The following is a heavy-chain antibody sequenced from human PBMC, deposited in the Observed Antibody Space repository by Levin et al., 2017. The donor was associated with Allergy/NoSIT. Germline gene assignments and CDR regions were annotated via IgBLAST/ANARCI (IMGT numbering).Heavy chain of an antibody. CDR1: GDSINFYY. V-gene: IGHV4-59*01. Sequence: SETLSLTCTVSGDSINFYYWSWIRQPPGKGLEWIGNIYYTGSTNYHPSLKSRLPISVDTSRDQFSLKLTSGTGADAAVYYCARGGSYYGYWGQGTLVTVSS. J-gene: IGHJ4*02. D-gene: IGHD1-26*01. CDR3: ARGGSYYGY. CDR2: IYYTGST.